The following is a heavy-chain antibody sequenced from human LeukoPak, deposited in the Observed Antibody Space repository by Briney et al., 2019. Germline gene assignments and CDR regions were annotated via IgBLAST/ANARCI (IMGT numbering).Heavy chain of an antibody. Sequence: GGTLRPSCAASGITFSSYGMSWVRQAPGKGLEWLSIISGSGSSTFYADSVKGRFTISRDNSKNTLYLQLNSLRAEDTAVYFCAKFRKPMALLDAFDMWGQGTMVTVSS. V-gene: IGHV3-23*01. CDR3: AKFRKPMALLDAFDM. J-gene: IGHJ3*02. CDR2: ISGSGSST. CDR1: GITFSSYG. D-gene: IGHD1-14*01.